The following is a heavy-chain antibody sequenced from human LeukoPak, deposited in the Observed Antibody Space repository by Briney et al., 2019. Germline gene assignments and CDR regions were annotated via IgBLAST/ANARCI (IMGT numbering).Heavy chain of an antibody. CDR2: MNPNSGNT. J-gene: IGHJ6*03. CDR3: ARAGQPHVRPYYYYYYMDV. Sequence: GASVKVSCQASVYTFTSYDINWVRQDTGQGLEWMAWMNPNSGNTGYAQKFQGRVTITRNTSISTAYMELSSLRSEDTAVYYCARAGQPHVRPYYYYYYMDVWGKGTTVTVSS. CDR1: VYTFTSYD. V-gene: IGHV1-8*03.